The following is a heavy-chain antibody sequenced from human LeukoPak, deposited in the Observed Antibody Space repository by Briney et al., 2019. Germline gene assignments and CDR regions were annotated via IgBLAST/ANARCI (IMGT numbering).Heavy chain of an antibody. CDR2: IYYSGST. D-gene: IGHD3-22*01. V-gene: IGHV4-59*01. Sequence: SETLSLTCTVSGGSISSYYWSWIRQPPGKGLEWIGYIYYSGSTNYNPSLKSRVTISVDTSKNQFSLKLSSVTAADTAVYYCARVRAYYDSTYWCFDLWGRGTLVTVSS. CDR3: ARVRAYYDSTYWCFDL. J-gene: IGHJ2*01. CDR1: GGSISSYY.